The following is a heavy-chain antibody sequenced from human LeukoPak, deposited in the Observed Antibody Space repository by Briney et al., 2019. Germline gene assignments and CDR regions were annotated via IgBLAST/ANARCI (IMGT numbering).Heavy chain of an antibody. D-gene: IGHD2-2*01. Sequence: SETLSLTCTVSGGSTRSYYWSWIRQPPGKGLEWIGYIRVSENADYLPSLKGRVSISLDTLKNQFSLRLSAVTPADTDVYYCARGRVPGLWGQGTLVTVSS. CDR2: IRVSENA. V-gene: IGHV4-59*01. CDR1: GGSTRSYY. CDR3: ARGRVPGL. J-gene: IGHJ4*02.